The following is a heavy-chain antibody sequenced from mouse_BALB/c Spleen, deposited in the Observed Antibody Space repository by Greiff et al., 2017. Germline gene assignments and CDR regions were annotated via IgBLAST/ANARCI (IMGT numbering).Heavy chain of an antibody. V-gene: IGHV2-6-4*01. CDR1: GFSLSRYS. CDR3: ARNWGPSYGSSRYYFDY. D-gene: IGHD1-1*01. Sequence: QVQPKESGPGLVAPSQSLSITCTVSGFSLSRYSVHWVRQPPGKGLEWLGMIWGGGSTDYNSALKSRLSISKDNSKSQVFLKMNSLQTDDTAMYYCARNWGPSYGSSRYYFDYWGQGTTLTVSS. J-gene: IGHJ2*01. CDR2: IWGGGST.